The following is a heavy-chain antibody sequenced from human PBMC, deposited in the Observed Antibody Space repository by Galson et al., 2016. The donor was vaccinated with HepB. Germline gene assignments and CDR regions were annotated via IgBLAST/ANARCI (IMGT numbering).Heavy chain of an antibody. D-gene: IGHD2-2*01. CDR3: ARDPQYQLTNYYYYGMDV. Sequence: SLRLSCAASGFTFSSYSMNWVRQAPGKGLEWVSGISSSSDNKVYAESVKGRFTISRDNSKNTLYLQMNSLRAEDTAVYYCARDPQYQLTNYYYYGMDVWGQGTTVTV. V-gene: IGHV3-21*01. CDR1: GFTFSSYS. J-gene: IGHJ6*02. CDR2: ISSSSDNK.